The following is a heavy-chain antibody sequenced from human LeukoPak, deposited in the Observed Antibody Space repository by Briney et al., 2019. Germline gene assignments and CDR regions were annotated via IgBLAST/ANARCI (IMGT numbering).Heavy chain of an antibody. J-gene: IGHJ4*02. Sequence: GGSLRLSCTASGFTFGEYAMSWVRQAPGKGLEWIGFIRSKDYGGTPEYAASVKGRFTISRDDSKSIVYLQMNSLKAEGTAVYYCIRAPRYRGTATSCYFDYWGQGTLVTVSS. CDR2: IRSKDYGGTP. D-gene: IGHD2-2*01. CDR1: GFTFGEYA. CDR3: IRAPRYRGTATSCYFDY. V-gene: IGHV3-49*04.